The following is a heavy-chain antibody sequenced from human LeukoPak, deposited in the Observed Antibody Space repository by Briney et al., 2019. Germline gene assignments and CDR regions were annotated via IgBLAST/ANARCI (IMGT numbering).Heavy chain of an antibody. D-gene: IGHD3-10*01. Sequence: GGSLRLSCAASGFTFSSYAMSWVRQAPGKGLEWVSAISGSGGSTYYADSVKGRFTISRDNSKNTLYLQMNSLRAEDTAVYYCAKVWMVRGLPHYFDYWGQGTLVTVSS. J-gene: IGHJ4*02. CDR2: ISGSGGST. V-gene: IGHV3-23*01. CDR3: AKVWMVRGLPHYFDY. CDR1: GFTFSSYA.